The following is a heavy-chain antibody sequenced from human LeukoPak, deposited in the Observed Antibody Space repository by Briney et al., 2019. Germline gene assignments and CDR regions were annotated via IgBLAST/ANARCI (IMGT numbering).Heavy chain of an antibody. CDR1: GFTFSSYS. CDR3: ARSVNPYSSSWFY. D-gene: IGHD6-13*01. CDR2: ISSSSSYI. Sequence: GGSLRLSCAASGFTFSSYSMNWVRQAPGKGLEWVSSISSSSSYIYYADSVKGRFTISRDNAKNSLYLQMNSLRAEDTAVYYCARSVNPYSSSWFYWGQGTLVTVSS. J-gene: IGHJ4*02. V-gene: IGHV3-21*01.